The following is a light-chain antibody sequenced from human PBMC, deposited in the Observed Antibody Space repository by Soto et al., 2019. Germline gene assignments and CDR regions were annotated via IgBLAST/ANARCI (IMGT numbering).Light chain of an antibody. J-gene: IGKJ1*01. V-gene: IGKV1-17*01. Sequence: DVQVTQSPSSLSASVGDRVTITCRTSQVISNYFGWYQQKPGKAPKRLIYAASTLQSGVPSRFSGSGSGTEFTLTINSLQPVDFATYYCLQHDSYPRTFGQGTKVEIK. CDR1: QVISNY. CDR3: LQHDSYPRT. CDR2: AAS.